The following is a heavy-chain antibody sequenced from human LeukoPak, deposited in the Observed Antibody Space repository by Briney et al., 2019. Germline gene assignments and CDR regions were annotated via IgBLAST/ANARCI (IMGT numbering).Heavy chain of an antibody. D-gene: IGHD2-15*01. Sequence: SETLSLTCTVSGGSISSSSYYWGWIRQPPGKGLEWIGSIYYSGSTYYNPSLKSRVTISVDTSKNQFSLKLSSVTAADTAVYYCARCLRFGDIAVVPAGKYAFDIWGHGTMVTVSS. J-gene: IGHJ3*02. V-gene: IGHV4-39*07. CDR1: GGSISSSSYY. CDR3: ARCLRFGDIAVVPAGKYAFDI. CDR2: IYYSGST.